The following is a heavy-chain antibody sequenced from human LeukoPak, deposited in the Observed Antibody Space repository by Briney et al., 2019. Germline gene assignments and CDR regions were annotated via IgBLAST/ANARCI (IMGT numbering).Heavy chain of an antibody. CDR1: GFIFSGHG. V-gene: IGHV3-23*01. CDR2: ISGSGDTT. J-gene: IGHJ4*02. D-gene: IGHD3-10*01. CDR3: AKARGFAEFDY. Sequence: GGSLRLSCAASGFIFSGHGMRWVRQAPGKGPEWVSAISGSGDTTYYADSEKGRFTISRDNSKNTLYLQMNSLRAEDTALYFCAKARGFAEFDYWGQGTLVTVSP.